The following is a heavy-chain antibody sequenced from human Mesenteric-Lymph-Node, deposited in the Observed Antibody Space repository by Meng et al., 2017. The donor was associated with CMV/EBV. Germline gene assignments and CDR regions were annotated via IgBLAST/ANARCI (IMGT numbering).Heavy chain of an antibody. CDR1: GYSCTRYW. CDR2: INHSDSYN. J-gene: IGHJ4*02. Sequence: CKGYGYSCTRYWISWERQMSGEGLEWMGRINHSDSYNNYSPTLLGSVNISADNDITTAYLQWSSLNVSDTAMYYCARHCGGDCSLDYWGQGTLVTVSS. D-gene: IGHD2-21*02. CDR3: ARHCGGDCSLDY. V-gene: IGHV5-10-1*01.